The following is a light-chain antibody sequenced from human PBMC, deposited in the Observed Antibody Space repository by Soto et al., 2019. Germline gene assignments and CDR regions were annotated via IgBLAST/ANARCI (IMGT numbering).Light chain of an antibody. CDR1: QGINNW. J-gene: IGKJ1*01. V-gene: IGKV1-12*01. CDR3: QQANSFPRT. CDR2: AAS. Sequence: DIQMTQSPSSVSASVGDRVTISCRASQGINNWLAWYQQKPGEAPQLLIYAASSLLSGVPSRCSGSGSGTDFTLTISSLQPEDFATYYCQQANSFPRTFGQGTKV.